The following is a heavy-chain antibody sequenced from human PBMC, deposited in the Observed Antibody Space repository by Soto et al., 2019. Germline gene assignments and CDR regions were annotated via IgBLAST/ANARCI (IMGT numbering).Heavy chain of an antibody. CDR2: IYYSGST. CDR1: GGSVSSDSYY. Sequence: QVQLQESGPRLVKPSETLSLTCTVSGGSVSSDSYYWSWLRQPPGKGLEWIGYIYYSGSTNNNPSPSSRGHMSVDLSKNQLSLRLNSVPAADTAVYYCARLDCVSPTCQFDYWGQGTLVTVSS. D-gene: IGHD2-2*01. J-gene: IGHJ4*02. CDR3: ARLDCVSPTCQFDY. V-gene: IGHV4-61*01.